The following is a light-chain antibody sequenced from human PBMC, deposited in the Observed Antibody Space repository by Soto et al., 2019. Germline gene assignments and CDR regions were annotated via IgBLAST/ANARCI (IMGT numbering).Light chain of an antibody. J-gene: IGKJ5*01. CDR3: QQSYSTPPS. Sequence: DIQMTQSPSSLSASVGDRVTITCRAGQSISSYLNWYQQKPGKAPKLLIYAASSLQSGVPSRFSGSGSGTDSTLTISSLQPEDFATYYCQQSYSTPPSFGQGTRLEIK. CDR1: QSISSY. V-gene: IGKV1-39*01. CDR2: AAS.